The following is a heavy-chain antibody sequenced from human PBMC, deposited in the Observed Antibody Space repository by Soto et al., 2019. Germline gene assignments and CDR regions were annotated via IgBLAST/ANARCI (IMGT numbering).Heavy chain of an antibody. CDR3: VRSLGVNYDSSGYSNFDY. J-gene: IGHJ4*02. V-gene: IGHV3-21*01. CDR2: ISSSSSYI. D-gene: IGHD3-22*01. Sequence: GGSLRLSCAAAGVTFSSYSMNWVRQAPGEGLEWVSSISSSSSYIYYEDSVKGRFTISRDNAKSSLYLQMNSLRAEDTAVYYCVRSLGVNYDSSGYSNFDYWGQGTLVTVSS. CDR1: GVTFSSYS.